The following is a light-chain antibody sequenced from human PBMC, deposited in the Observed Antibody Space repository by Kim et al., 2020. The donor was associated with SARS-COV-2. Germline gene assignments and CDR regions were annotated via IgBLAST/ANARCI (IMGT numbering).Light chain of an antibody. V-gene: IGLV2-14*03. CDR3: SSFTTSTTSI. J-gene: IGLJ2*01. CDR2: NVN. CDR1: NSDIGRYDY. Sequence: QSVLTQPASVSGSPGQSITISCTGTNSDIGRYDYVSWYQQNPHKAPKPITHNVNTRPLGVSNRFSGSKSGNTASLTISGLQAEDEADYYGSSFTTSTTSIFGGGTKVTDL.